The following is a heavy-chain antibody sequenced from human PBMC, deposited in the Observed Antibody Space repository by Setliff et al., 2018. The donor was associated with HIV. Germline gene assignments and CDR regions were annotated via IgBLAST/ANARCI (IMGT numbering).Heavy chain of an antibody. D-gene: IGHD4-4*01. Sequence: GSLRLSCAASGFTFSSYAMHWVRQAPGKGLEWVSVISGSGSITKYADSVKGRFTISRDNAKNTLYLQMNSLRAEDTAVYYCARDYSYVGFDLWGRGTLVTVSS. J-gene: IGHJ2*01. V-gene: IGHV3-74*03. CDR3: ARDYSYVGFDL. CDR1: GFTFSSYA. CDR2: ISGSGSIT.